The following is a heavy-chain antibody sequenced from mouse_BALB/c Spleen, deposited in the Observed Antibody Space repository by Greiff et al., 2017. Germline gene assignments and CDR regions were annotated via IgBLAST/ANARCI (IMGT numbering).Heavy chain of an antibody. V-gene: IGHV3-8*02. CDR2: ISYSGST. D-gene: IGHD2-14*01. CDR3: ARSGYRYDDAMDY. Sequence: EVKLQESGPGLVKPSQSLSLTCTVTGYSITSGYWNWIRKFPGNKLEYMGYISYSGSTYYNPSLKSRISITRDTSKNQYYLQLNSVTTEDTATYYCARSGYRYDDAMDYWGQGTSVTVSS. CDR1: GYSITSGY. J-gene: IGHJ4*01.